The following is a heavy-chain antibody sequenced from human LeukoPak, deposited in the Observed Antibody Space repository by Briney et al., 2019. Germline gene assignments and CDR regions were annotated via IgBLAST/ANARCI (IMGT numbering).Heavy chain of an antibody. CDR2: TYYGSKWYN. J-gene: IGHJ3*02. CDR3: SRDGFNMRGVRAFDI. D-gene: IGHD3-22*01. Sequence: SQTLSLTCAISGDSVSSNSAAWNWIRQSPSRGLEWLGRTYYGSKWYNDYAVSVKSRITIHPHTSQNQFSPQLKSGTPEGKAVDYFSRDGFNMRGVRAFDILGQGAKVTLSS. CDR1: GDSVSSNSAA. V-gene: IGHV6-1*01.